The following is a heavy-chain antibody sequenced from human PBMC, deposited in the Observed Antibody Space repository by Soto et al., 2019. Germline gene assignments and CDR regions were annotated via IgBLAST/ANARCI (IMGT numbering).Heavy chain of an antibody. D-gene: IGHD2-15*01. V-gene: IGHV3-30-3*01. Sequence: QVQLVESGGGVVQPGRSLRLSCAASGFTFSSYAMHWVRQAPGKGLEWVAVISYDGSNKYYADSVKGRFTISRDNSKNTLYRQMNSLRAEETAVYYCARAGCDGGSCYTLVGLRYGMDVWGQGTTVTVSS. CDR2: ISYDGSNK. CDR1: GFTFSSYA. J-gene: IGHJ6*02. CDR3: ARAGCDGGSCYTLVGLRYGMDV.